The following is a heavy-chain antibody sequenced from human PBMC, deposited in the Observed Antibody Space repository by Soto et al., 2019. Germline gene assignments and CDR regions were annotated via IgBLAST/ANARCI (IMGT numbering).Heavy chain of an antibody. CDR3: AREKGYISGPKNFDS. J-gene: IGHJ4*02. D-gene: IGHD5-12*01. CDR1: GGSVSSGDYF. Sequence: SETLSLTCTVSGGSVSSGDYFWSWIRQPPGKGLEWVGYIYDSGSSHYNPSLKSRVTMSVDASKNQFSLKLRSVTAADTAMYYCAREKGYISGPKNFDSWGQGTLVTVSS. V-gene: IGHV4-30-4*01. CDR2: IYDSGSS.